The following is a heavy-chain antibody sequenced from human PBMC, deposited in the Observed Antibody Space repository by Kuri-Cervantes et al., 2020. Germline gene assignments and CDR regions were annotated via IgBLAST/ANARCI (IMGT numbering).Heavy chain of an antibody. V-gene: IGHV1-45*02. D-gene: IGHD1-26*01. J-gene: IGHJ4*02. Sequence: SVKVSCKASGYTFTYRYLHWVRQAPGQALEWMGWITPFNGNTNYAQKFQDRVTITRDRSMSTAYMELSRLRPDDTAVYYCARALIVGAKSLFDYWGQGTLVTVSS. CDR2: ITPFNGNT. CDR3: ARALIVGAKSLFDY. CDR1: GYTFTYRY.